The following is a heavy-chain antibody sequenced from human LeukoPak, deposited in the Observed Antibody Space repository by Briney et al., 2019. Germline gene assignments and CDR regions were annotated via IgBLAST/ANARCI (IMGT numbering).Heavy chain of an antibody. D-gene: IGHD3-3*01. CDR1: GFSISSGYY. Sequence: PSETLSLTCTVSGFSISSGYYWGWIRQPPGKGLEWIGYIYHSGSTYYNPSLKSRVTISVDTSKNQFSLKLSSVTAADTAVYYCARGSLQWLLRGEGDWFDPWGQGTLVTVSS. J-gene: IGHJ5*02. V-gene: IGHV4-38-2*02. CDR2: IYHSGST. CDR3: ARGSLQWLLRGEGDWFDP.